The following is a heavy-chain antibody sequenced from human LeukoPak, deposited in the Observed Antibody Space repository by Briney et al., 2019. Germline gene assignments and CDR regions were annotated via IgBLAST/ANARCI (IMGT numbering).Heavy chain of an antibody. V-gene: IGHV3-30*03. Sequence: QPGPSLRLSCAASGFTFTNYGMHWVRQAPGKGLEWVALITYDGYYKYYSDSVKGRFTISRDTSKNTLYLQMNSLRAEDTAVYYCARDLSPVVRASPMGYWGQGTPVTVSS. CDR2: ITYDGYYK. CDR1: GFTFTNYG. D-gene: IGHD3-10*01. J-gene: IGHJ4*02. CDR3: ARDLSPVVRASPMGY.